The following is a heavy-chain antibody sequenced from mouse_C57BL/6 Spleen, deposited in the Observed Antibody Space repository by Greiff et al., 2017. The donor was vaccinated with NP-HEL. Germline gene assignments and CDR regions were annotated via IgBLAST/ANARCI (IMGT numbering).Heavy chain of an antibody. CDR1: GYAFSSSW. CDR2: IYPGDGDT. CDR3: AREGLLHYFDY. V-gene: IGHV1-82*01. J-gene: IGHJ2*01. Sequence: QVQLQQSGPELVKPGASVKISCKASGYAFSSSWMNWVKQRPGKGLEWIGRIYPGDGDTNYNGKFKGKATLTADKSSSTAYMQLSSLTSEDSAVYFCAREGLLHYFDYWGQGTTLTVSS. D-gene: IGHD1-1*01.